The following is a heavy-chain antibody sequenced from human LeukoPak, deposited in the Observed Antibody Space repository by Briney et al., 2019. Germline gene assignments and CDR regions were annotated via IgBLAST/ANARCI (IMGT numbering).Heavy chain of an antibody. CDR2: IYYSGST. V-gene: IGHV4-31*03. J-gene: IGHJ5*02. Sequence: PSETLSLTCTVSGGSISSGGYYWSWIRQHPGKGLEWIGYIYYSGSTYYNPSLKGRVTISVDTSKNQFSLKLSSVTAADTAVYYCARQITYGSGSYYWFDPWGQGTLVTVSS. D-gene: IGHD3-10*01. CDR3: ARQITYGSGSYYWFDP. CDR1: GGSISSGGYY.